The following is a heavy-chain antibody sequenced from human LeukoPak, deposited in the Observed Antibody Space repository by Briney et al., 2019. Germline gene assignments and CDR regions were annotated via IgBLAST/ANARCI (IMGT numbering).Heavy chain of an antibody. CDR1: GGSISSDH. CDR3: ARRDGDY. D-gene: IGHD5-24*01. V-gene: IGHV4-4*07. J-gene: IGHJ4*02. CDR2: IYPSGST. Sequence: SETLSLICTVSGGSISSDHWSWIRQPAGKGLEWIGRIYPSGSTNNNPSLKSRVTMSVDTSKNQLSLKLTSVTAADTAVYYCARRDGDYWGQGTLVTGSS.